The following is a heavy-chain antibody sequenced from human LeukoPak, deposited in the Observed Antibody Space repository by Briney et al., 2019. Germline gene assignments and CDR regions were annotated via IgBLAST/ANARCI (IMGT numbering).Heavy chain of an antibody. Sequence: GGSLRLSCAASGFTFSSYAMSWVRQAPGKGLEWVSAISGSGGSTYYADSVKGRFTISRDNSKNTLYLQMNSLRAEDTAVYYCAKVPQGYYSMVAVFDYWGQGTLVTVSS. V-gene: IGHV3-23*01. CDR2: ISGSGGST. CDR1: GFTFSSYA. CDR3: AKVPQGYYSMVAVFDY. D-gene: IGHD3-22*01. J-gene: IGHJ4*02.